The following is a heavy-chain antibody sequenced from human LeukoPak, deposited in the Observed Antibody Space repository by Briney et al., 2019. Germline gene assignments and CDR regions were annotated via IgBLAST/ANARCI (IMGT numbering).Heavy chain of an antibody. D-gene: IGHD6-13*01. Sequence: ASVKVSCKASGYTFTSYAMNWVRQAPGQGLEWMGWINTNTGNPTYAQGFTGRFVFSLDTSVSTAYLQISSLKAEDTAVYYCARAAHTTPPGIAAAGSPGYWGQGTLVTVSS. CDR1: GYTFTSYA. J-gene: IGHJ4*02. V-gene: IGHV7-4-1*02. CDR2: INTNTGNP. CDR3: ARAAHTTPPGIAAAGSPGY.